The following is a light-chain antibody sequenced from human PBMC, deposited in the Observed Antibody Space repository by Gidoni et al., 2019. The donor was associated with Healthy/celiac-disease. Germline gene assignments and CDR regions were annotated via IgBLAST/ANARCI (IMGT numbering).Light chain of an antibody. CDR2: KAS. CDR1: QSISSW. CDR3: QQLET. V-gene: IGKV1-5*03. Sequence: DIQMTQSPSTLSASVGDRVTITCRASQSISSWLAWYQQKPGKAPKLLIYKASSLESGVPSRFSGSGSGTEFTLTISSRQPDDFATYYCQQLETFGQGTKVEIK. J-gene: IGKJ1*01.